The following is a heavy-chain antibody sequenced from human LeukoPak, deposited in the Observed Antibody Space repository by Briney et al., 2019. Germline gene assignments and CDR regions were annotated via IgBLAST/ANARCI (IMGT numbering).Heavy chain of an antibody. Sequence: SETLSLTCAVSGGSISSGSYSWSWIRQPPGKGLEWIGYIYPRGSTYYNPSLKSRVILSLDKSANQFSLNLSPVTAADTAVYYCARFSPRAMGNYLDFWGQGTLVTVSS. D-gene: IGHD7-27*01. CDR2: IYPRGST. V-gene: IGHV4-30-2*01. J-gene: IGHJ4*02. CDR3: ARFSPRAMGNYLDF. CDR1: GGSISSGSYS.